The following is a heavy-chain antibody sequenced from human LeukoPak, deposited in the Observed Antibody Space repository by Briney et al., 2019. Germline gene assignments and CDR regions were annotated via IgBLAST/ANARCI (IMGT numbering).Heavy chain of an antibody. Sequence: GGSLGLSCAASGFTFSSYWMSWVRQAPGKGLEWVANIKQDGSVKDYVDSVKGRFTISRDNAKNSLYLQMNSLRAEDTAVYYCARALGWLPENYWGQGTLVTVSS. CDR2: IKQDGSVK. J-gene: IGHJ4*02. V-gene: IGHV3-7*01. CDR1: GFTFSSYW. CDR3: ARALGWLPENY. D-gene: IGHD5-24*01.